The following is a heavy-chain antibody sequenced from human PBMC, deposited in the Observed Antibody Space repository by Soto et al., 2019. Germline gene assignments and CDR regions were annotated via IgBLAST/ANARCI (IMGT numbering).Heavy chain of an antibody. Sequence: QVQVVESGGGVVQPGRSLRLSCAASGFTFSSYAMHWVRQAPGKGREWVAGISYDGSTIYYVDSVKGRFTVSRDNSKNTLYLHMNSLRSEDTAVYSCAKGPWHLAHGHYFDYWGQGTLVTVSS. V-gene: IGHV3-30*18. CDR3: AKGPWHLAHGHYFDY. CDR1: GFTFSSYA. D-gene: IGHD5-12*01. J-gene: IGHJ4*02. CDR2: ISYDGSTI.